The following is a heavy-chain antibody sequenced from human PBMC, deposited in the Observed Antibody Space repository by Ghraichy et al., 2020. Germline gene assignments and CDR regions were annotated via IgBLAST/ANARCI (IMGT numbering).Heavy chain of an antibody. CDR2: ILFDGANK. V-gene: IGHV3-30*04. J-gene: IGHJ4*02. D-gene: IGHD3-10*01. CDR3: ARDQYPTGSGTYSAADY. Sequence: GGSLRLSCAASAFTFSSYAMHWVRQAPGKGLEWVAVILFDGANKYYADSVKGRFTISRDNPKNTLYLQMNSLRAEDTAVYYCARDQYPTGSGTYSAADYWGQGTLVTVSS. CDR1: AFTFSSYA.